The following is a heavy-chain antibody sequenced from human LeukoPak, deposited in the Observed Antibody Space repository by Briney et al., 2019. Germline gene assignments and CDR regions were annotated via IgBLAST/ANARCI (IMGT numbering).Heavy chain of an antibody. CDR2: ISSSGSTI. J-gene: IGHJ6*02. Sequence: GGSLRLSCAASGFTFSSYEMNWVRQAPGKGLEWVSYISSSGSTIYYADSVKGRFTISRDNSKNTLYLQMNSLRAEDTAVYYCARDDGEAYYYYGMDVWGQGTTVTVSS. V-gene: IGHV3-48*03. CDR1: GFTFSSYE. D-gene: IGHD3-10*01. CDR3: ARDDGEAYYYYGMDV.